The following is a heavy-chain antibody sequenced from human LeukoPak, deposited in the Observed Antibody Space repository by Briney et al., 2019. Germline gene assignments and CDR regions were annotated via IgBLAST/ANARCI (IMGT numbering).Heavy chain of an antibody. CDR2: ISSSSNYI. CDR1: GFSFRSYS. D-gene: IGHD3-10*02. Sequence: GGSLSLSCAASGFSFRSYSMNWVRQAPAKGLEWVSSISSSSNYIYYADSVKGRSPISRENAKNSLYLQMNSLRAEDTAVYYCAELGITMIGGVWGKGTTVTISS. V-gene: IGHV3-21*01. CDR3: AELGITMIGGV. J-gene: IGHJ6*04.